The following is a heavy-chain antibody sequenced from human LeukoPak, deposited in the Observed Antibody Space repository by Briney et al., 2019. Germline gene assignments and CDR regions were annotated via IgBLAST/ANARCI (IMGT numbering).Heavy chain of an antibody. CDR3: AKDANPSGALFDF. D-gene: IGHD1-14*01. V-gene: IGHV3-9*01. J-gene: IGHJ4*02. CDR1: GFTFDDYA. CDR2: ISWNGGSI. Sequence: GKSLRLSCAASGFTFDDYAMHWVRQAPGKGLEWVSGISWNGGSIGYADSVKGRFTISRDNAKNSLYLQVNSLRVEDTAFYYCAKDANPSGALFDFWGLGTLVTVSS.